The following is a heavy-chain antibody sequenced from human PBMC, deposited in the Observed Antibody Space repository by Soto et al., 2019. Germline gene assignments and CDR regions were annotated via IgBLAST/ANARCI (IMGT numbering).Heavy chain of an antibody. D-gene: IGHD3-3*01. Sequence: QVQLVESGGGVVQPGRSLRLSCAASGFTFSSYAMHWVRQAPGKGLEWVAVISYDGSNKYYADSVKGRFTISRDNSKNTLYLQMNSLRAEDTAVYYCTHAFGVGYYGMDVWGQGTTVTVSS. CDR3: THAFGVGYYGMDV. J-gene: IGHJ6*02. CDR2: ISYDGSNK. V-gene: IGHV3-30-3*01. CDR1: GFTFSSYA.